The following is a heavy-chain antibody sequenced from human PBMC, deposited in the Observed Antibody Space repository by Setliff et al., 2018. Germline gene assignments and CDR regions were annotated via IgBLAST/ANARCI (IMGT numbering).Heavy chain of an antibody. CDR3: ARMRGFLYMDV. V-gene: IGHV4-61*09. D-gene: IGHD3-3*01. CDR1: GASLSSGTYY. CDR2: IYTSWST. Sequence: SETLSLTCTVSGASLSSGTYYWSWIRQPAGKGLEWLGQIYTSWSTNYNPSLKGRATLSIDASKKQFSLKLTSVTAADTAVYYCARMRGFLYMDVWGKGTTVTVSS. J-gene: IGHJ6*03.